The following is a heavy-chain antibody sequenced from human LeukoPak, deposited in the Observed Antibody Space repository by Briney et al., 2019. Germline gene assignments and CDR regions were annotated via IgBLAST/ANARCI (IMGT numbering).Heavy chain of an antibody. CDR2: IYYSGST. CDR1: GGSISSSSYS. D-gene: IGHD2-8*01. CDR3: ASRYCTNGVCHNWFDP. J-gene: IGHJ5*02. V-gene: IGHV4-39*01. Sequence: SETLSLTCTVSGGSISSSSYSWGWIRQPPGKGLEWIGSIYYSGSTYYNPSLKSRVTISVDTSKNQFSLKLSSVTAADTAVYYCASRYCTNGVCHNWFDPWGQGTLVTVSS.